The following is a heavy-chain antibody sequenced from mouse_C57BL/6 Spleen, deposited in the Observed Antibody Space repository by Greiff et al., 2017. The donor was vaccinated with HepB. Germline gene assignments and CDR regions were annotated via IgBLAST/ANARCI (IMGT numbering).Heavy chain of an antibody. CDR3: ARSTVVAEGYAMDY. D-gene: IGHD1-1*01. V-gene: IGHV1-80*01. Sequence: QVQLKESGAELVKPGASVKISCKASGYAFSSYWMNWVKQRPGKGLEWIGQIYPGDGDTNYNGKFKGKATLTADKSSSTAYMQLSSLTSEDSAVYFCARSTVVAEGYAMDYWGQGTSVTVSS. J-gene: IGHJ4*01. CDR2: IYPGDGDT. CDR1: GYAFSSYW.